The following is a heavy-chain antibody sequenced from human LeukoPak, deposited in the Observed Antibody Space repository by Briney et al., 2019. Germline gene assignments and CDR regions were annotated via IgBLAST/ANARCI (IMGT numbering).Heavy chain of an antibody. J-gene: IGHJ4*02. V-gene: IGHV3-23*01. D-gene: IGHD6-19*01. CDR1: GFSFVSYA. Sequence: GGSLRLSCAASGFSFVSYAMSWVRQAPGRGLGWVSGISGSGGGTYYADSVKGRFTISRDNSKNTLYLQMNSLRAEDTAVYYCAKDGAVAEFDYWGQGTLVTVSS. CDR3: AKDGAVAEFDY. CDR2: ISGSGGGT.